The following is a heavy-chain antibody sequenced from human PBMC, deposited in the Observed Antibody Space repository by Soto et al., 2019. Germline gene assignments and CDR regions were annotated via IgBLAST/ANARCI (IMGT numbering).Heavy chain of an antibody. D-gene: IGHD2-15*01. CDR3: ARSEEDSDYYYYGMDV. Sequence: SQTLSLTCVGSADTVPSNSVAWNWVRQSPSRGLEWLGRTYYRSRWYSDYAVSVRSRIDINADTSKNQVSLQLNSVTPEDTAVYYCARSEEDSDYYYYGMDVWGQGTMVTVSS. CDR2: TYYRSRWYS. V-gene: IGHV6-1*01. J-gene: IGHJ6*02. CDR1: ADTVPSNSVA.